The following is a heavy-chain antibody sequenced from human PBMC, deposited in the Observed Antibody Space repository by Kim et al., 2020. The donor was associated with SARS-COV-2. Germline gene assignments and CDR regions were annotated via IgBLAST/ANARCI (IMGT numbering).Heavy chain of an antibody. Sequence: GGSLRLSCAASGFTFSSYSMNWVRQAPGKGLEWVSSISSSSSYIYYADSVKGRFTISRDNAKNSLYLQMNSLRAEDTAVYYCARDRWFGEEYYYYYGMDVWGQGTTVTVSS. V-gene: IGHV3-21*01. J-gene: IGHJ6*02. CDR1: GFTFSSYS. D-gene: IGHD3-10*01. CDR3: ARDRWFGEEYYYYYGMDV. CDR2: ISSSSSYI.